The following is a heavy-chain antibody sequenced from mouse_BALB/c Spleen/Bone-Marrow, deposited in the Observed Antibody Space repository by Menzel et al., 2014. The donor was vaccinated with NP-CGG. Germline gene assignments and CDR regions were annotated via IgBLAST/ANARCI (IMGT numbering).Heavy chain of an antibody. CDR2: ISSGTSTI. CDR1: GFTFSSFG. CDR3: ARDDDYYIRNAMDY. J-gene: IGHJ4*01. V-gene: IGHV5-17*02. D-gene: IGHD2-3*01. Sequence: VQLQQSGGGLVQPGGSRKLSCAASGFTFSSFGMHWVRQAPERGLEWVAYISSGTSTIYYADTVKGRFTISRDNPKNTLFLQMTSLRSEDTAIYYCARDDDYYIRNAMDYWGQGTSVTVSS.